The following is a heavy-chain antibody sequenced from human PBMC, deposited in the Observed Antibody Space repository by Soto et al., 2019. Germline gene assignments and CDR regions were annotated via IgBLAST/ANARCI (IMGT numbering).Heavy chain of an antibody. CDR1: GFTFSSYG. J-gene: IGHJ1*01. CDR3: ATDGGGNPDTWGLQH. V-gene: IGHV3-33*01. CDR2: IWYDGSKK. Sequence: QPGGSLRLSCAASGFTFSSYGMHWVRQAPGKGLEWVALIWYDGSKKYYADSVKGRFTISRDNSKNTLYLQMNSLRVEDTAVYYCATDGGGNPDTWGLQHWGQGTLVTVSS. D-gene: IGHD3-16*01.